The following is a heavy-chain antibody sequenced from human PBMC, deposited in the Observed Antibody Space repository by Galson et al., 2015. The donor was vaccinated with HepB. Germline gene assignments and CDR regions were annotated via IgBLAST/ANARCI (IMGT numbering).Heavy chain of an antibody. D-gene: IGHD3-3*01. CDR3: ATERSGRFLEWLDPLDACDI. J-gene: IGHJ3*02. V-gene: IGHV1-18*01. CDR1: GYTFTSYG. CDR2: ISAYNGNT. Sequence: SVKVSCKASGYTFTSYGISWVRQAPGQGLEWMGWISAYNGNTNYAQKLQGRVTMTTDTSTTTAYMERRSLRSDATAVYYFATERSGRFLEWLDPLDACDIFGQGTMVTVSS.